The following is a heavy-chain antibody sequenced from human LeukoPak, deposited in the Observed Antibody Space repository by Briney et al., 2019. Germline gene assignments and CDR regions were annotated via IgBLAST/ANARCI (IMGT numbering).Heavy chain of an antibody. V-gene: IGHV4-39*07. D-gene: IGHD3-9*01. CDR2: MAYSGRT. Sequence: PSETLSLTCTVSGDSISSNNYYWAWIRQPPGKGLEWIANMAYSGRTNYNPSLKSRVTISMDTSKNQFSLKLDSVTAADTAVYYCARVPYDILTGNWYFDLWGRGTPVTVSS. J-gene: IGHJ2*01. CDR3: ARVPYDILTGNWYFDL. CDR1: GDSISSNNYY.